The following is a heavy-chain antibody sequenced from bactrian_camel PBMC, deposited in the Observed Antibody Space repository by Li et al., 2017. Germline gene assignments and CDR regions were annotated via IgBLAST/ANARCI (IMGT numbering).Heavy chain of an antibody. CDR2: SGAGNS. CDR1: GFTFSSAS. V-gene: IGHV3S6*01. Sequence: VQLVESGGGSVQAGGSLRLSCAASGFTFSSASMNWVRQAPGKGLEWVSSGAGNSYCADSVKGRFTISRDNAKNTLYLQMSSLKSEDTALYYCARFRLVSTSNQFFDYWGQGTQVTVS. J-gene: IGHJ4*01. CDR3: ARFRLVSTSNQFFDY. D-gene: IGHD1*01.